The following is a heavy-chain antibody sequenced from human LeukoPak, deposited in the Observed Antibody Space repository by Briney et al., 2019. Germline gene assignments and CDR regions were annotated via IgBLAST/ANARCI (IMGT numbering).Heavy chain of an antibody. CDR1: GFTFSNYY. V-gene: IGHV3-11*04. D-gene: IGHD6-19*01. J-gene: IGHJ5*02. CDR3: ARVWDSSGWYWWFDP. CDR2: ISSSGSTI. Sequence: GGSLRLSCAASGFTFSNYYMSWIRQAPGKGLEWVSYISSSGSTIYYADSVKGRFTISRDNAKNSLYLQMNSLRAEDTAVYYCARVWDSSGWYWWFDPCGQGSLVTVSS.